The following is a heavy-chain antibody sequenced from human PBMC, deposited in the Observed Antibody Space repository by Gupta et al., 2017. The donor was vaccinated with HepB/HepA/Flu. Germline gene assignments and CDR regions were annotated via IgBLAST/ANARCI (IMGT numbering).Heavy chain of an antibody. CDR3: ARGGRNSNRGYYYYYYMDV. Sequence: VQLVQSGAEVKKPGASVEVSCKASGYTFTGYYMHWVRQAPGQGLEWMGGINPNSGGKKYAKKYQGRGTMTRDTSISKAYMELSRQRSDDTAVYYGARGGRNSNRGYYYYYYMDVGGKGTTVTVSS. V-gene: IGHV1-2*02. CDR2: INPNSGGK. J-gene: IGHJ6*03. CDR1: GYTFTGYY. D-gene: IGHD7-27*01.